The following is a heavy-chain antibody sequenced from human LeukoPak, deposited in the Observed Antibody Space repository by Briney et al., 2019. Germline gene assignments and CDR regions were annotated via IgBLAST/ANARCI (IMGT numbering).Heavy chain of an antibody. CDR3: ARGVLNWNDVSYYFDY. CDR2: ISSGGSTI. V-gene: IGHV3-11*01. CDR1: GFTFSDYY. D-gene: IGHD1-1*01. Sequence: PGGSLRLSCAASGFTFSDYYMSWIRQAPGKGLEWISYISSGGSTIYYADSVRGQFTISRDNAKKSLYLQMNSLRAEDTAVYYCARGVLNWNDVSYYFDYWGQGTLGTVSS. J-gene: IGHJ4*02.